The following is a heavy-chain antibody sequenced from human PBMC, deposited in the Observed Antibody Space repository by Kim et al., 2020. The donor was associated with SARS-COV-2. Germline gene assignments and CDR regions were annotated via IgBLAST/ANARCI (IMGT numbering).Heavy chain of an antibody. Sequence: GGSLRLSCAASGFTFSDYYMSWIRQAPGKGLEWVSYISSSGSTIYYADSVKGRFTISRDNAKNSLYLQMNSLRAEDTAVYYCARDHLDYYDSSGYYPVDYWGQGTLVTVSS. J-gene: IGHJ4*02. CDR2: ISSSGSTI. D-gene: IGHD3-22*01. CDR1: GFTFSDYY. V-gene: IGHV3-11*04. CDR3: ARDHLDYYDSSGYYPVDY.